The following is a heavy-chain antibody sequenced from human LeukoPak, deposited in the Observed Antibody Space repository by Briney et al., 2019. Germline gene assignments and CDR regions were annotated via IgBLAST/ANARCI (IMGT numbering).Heavy chain of an antibody. CDR2: IIPIFGTA. V-gene: IGHV1-69*13. Sequence: SVKVSCKASGGTFISYAISWVRQASGQGLEWMGGIIPIFGTANYAQKFQGRVTITADESTSTAYMELSSLRSEDTAVYYCARGDQSYGLLQFDYWGQGTLVTVSS. J-gene: IGHJ4*02. CDR1: GGTFISYA. CDR3: ARGDQSYGLLQFDY. D-gene: IGHD2-21*02.